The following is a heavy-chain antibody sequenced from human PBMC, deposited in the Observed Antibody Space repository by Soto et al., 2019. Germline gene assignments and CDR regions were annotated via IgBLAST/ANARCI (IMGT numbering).Heavy chain of an antibody. J-gene: IGHJ4*02. CDR1: GASIAGSSY. CDR2: FSLSGTT. CDR3: ARGMTPPGAPAWYYFDS. D-gene: IGHD2-8*02. Sequence: SETLSLTCSVSGASIAGSSYWSWIRQPAGKGLEWIGRFSLSGTTNYSPSLRSRVTVSADVSKNQFSLRLTSVTAADTALYYCARGMTPPGAPAWYYFDSWGQGTLVTVSS. V-gene: IGHV4-4*07.